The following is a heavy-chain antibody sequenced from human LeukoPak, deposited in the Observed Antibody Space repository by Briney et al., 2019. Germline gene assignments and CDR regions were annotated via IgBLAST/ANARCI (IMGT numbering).Heavy chain of an antibody. Sequence: PSETLSLTCTVSGYSISSAYGGWIRQPPGKGLEWIATISHSGSTYYNPSLKSRVTISGDTSQSQYCLKLSSVTAADTAVYYCARVNTVMATFDYWGQGTLVTVSS. J-gene: IGHJ4*02. CDR1: GYSISSAY. V-gene: IGHV4-38-2*02. CDR2: ISHSGST. CDR3: ARVNTVMATFDY. D-gene: IGHD5-18*01.